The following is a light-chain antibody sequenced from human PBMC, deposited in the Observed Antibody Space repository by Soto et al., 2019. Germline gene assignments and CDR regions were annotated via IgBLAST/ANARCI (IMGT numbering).Light chain of an antibody. J-gene: IGKJ2*01. CDR1: QSISSY. CDR3: QQSYSTPV. V-gene: IGKV1-39*01. Sequence: DLQMTQSPSSLSASVGDRVTITCRASQSISSYLNWYQQKPGKAPKLLIYAASSLQSGVTSRFSGSGSGTDFTLTISSLQPEDFETYYCQQSYSTPVFGQGTKLEIK. CDR2: AAS.